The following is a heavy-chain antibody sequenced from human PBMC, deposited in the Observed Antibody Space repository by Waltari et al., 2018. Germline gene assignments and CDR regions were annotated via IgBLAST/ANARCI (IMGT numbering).Heavy chain of an antibody. CDR2: LWFDGSNK. CDR3: ARDPGIYSYGLEPDAFDI. D-gene: IGHD5-18*01. J-gene: IGHJ3*02. V-gene: IGHV3-33*01. Sequence: QVQLVESGGGVVQPGRSLRLSCAASGFTFSSYGMHWVRQAPGKGLEWVAFLWFDGSNKYYADSVKGRFTISRDNSKNTLYLQMNSLRAEDTAVYYCARDPGIYSYGLEPDAFDIWGQGTMVTVSS. CDR1: GFTFSSYG.